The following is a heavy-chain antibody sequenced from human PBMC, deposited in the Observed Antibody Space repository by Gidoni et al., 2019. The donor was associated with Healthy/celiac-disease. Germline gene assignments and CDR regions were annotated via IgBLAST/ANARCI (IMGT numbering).Heavy chain of an antibody. Sequence: QVQLVQSGAEVKKPGSSVKVSCKASGCTFSSYAISWVRQAPGQGLEWMGGISPIFGTANYAQKFQGRVTITADKSTSTAYMELSSLRSEDTAVYYCARGALSYGDYQADFDYWGQGTLVTVSS. J-gene: IGHJ4*02. V-gene: IGHV1-69*06. D-gene: IGHD4-17*01. CDR2: ISPIFGTA. CDR1: GCTFSSYA. CDR3: ARGALSYGDYQADFDY.